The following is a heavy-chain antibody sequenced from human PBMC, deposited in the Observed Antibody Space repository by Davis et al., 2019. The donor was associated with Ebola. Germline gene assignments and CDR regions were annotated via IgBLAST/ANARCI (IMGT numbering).Heavy chain of an antibody. CDR1: GFTFDDYA. V-gene: IGHV3-9*01. CDR3: AKDIGVTIFGVVISAPGYYYYGMDV. D-gene: IGHD3-3*01. J-gene: IGHJ6*02. Sequence: SLKISCAASGFTFDDYAMHWVRQAPGKGLEWVSGISWNSGSIGYADSVKGRFTISRDNAKNSLYLQMNSLRAEDTALYYCAKDIGVTIFGVVISAPGYYYYGMDVWGQGTTVTVSS. CDR2: ISWNSGSI.